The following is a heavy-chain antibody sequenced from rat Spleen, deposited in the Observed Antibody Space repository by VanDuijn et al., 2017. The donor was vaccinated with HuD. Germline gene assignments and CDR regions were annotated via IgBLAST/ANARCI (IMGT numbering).Heavy chain of an antibody. CDR1: GFTFSDYY. CDR2: ITTGGGYT. CDR3: AREIMFYFDY. D-gene: IGHD1-5*01. J-gene: IGHJ2*01. Sequence: EVQLVESGGGLVQPGRSLKLSCAASGFTFSDYYMAWVRQAPTKGLEWVASITTGGGYTYYRDSVKGRFTISRDNAKSTLYLQMDSLRSEDTATYYCAREIMFYFDYWGQGVMVTVSS. V-gene: IGHV5-25*01.